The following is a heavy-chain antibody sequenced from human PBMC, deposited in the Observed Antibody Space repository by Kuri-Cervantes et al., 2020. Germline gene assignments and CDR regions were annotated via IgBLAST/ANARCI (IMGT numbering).Heavy chain of an antibody. J-gene: IGHJ5*02. D-gene: IGHD1-1*01. CDR2: ISYDGSNK. V-gene: IGHV3-30*03. Sequence: GESLKISCAASGFTFSSYGMHWVRQAPGKGLEWVAVISYDGSNKYYADSVKGRFTISRDNSKNTLYLQMNSLRAEDTAVYYCARGRGVAGTTWYNWFDPWGQGTLVTVSS. CDR1: GFTFSSYG. CDR3: ARGRGVAGTTWYNWFDP.